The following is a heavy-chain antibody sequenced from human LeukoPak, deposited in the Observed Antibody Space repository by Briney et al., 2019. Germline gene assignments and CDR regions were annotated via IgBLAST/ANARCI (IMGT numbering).Heavy chain of an antibody. CDR3: ARIGSRHGYNWGDS. V-gene: IGHV5-51*01. Sequence: GESLKISCKASGYSFTNYWIGWVRQMPGKGLEWMGIIYPGDSDTRYSPSFQGQVTISADKSFSTAYLQWSSLKASDSAMYYCARIGSRHGYNWGDSWGQGTLVTVSS. CDR1: GYSFTNYW. D-gene: IGHD5-24*01. CDR2: IYPGDSDT. J-gene: IGHJ4*02.